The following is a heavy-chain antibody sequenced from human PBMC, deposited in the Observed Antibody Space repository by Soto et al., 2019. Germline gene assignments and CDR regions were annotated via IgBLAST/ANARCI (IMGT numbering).Heavy chain of an antibody. V-gene: IGHV4-59*01. J-gene: IGHJ6*02. Sequence: SETLSLTWTVSGGSISSYYWSWIRQPPGKGLEWIGYIYYSGSTNYNPSLKSRVTISVDTSKNQFSLKLGSVTAADTAVYYCARDRLGYYYDSSGYSFSYYYYGMDVWGQGTTVTVYS. D-gene: IGHD3-22*01. CDR3: ARDRLGYYYDSSGYSFSYYYYGMDV. CDR2: IYYSGST. CDR1: GGSISSYY.